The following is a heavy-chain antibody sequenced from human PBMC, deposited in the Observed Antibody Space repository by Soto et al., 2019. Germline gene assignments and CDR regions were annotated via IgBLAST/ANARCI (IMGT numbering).Heavy chain of an antibody. CDR3: ARCPYYDFWSGYSHPNYYYYGMDV. CDR2: IYPGDSDT. Sequence: XESLKISCKGSGYSFTSYWIGWVRQMPGKGLEWMGIIYPGDSDTRYSPSFQGQVTISADKSISTAYLQWSSLKASDTAMYYCARCPYYDFWSGYSHPNYYYYGMDVWGQGTTGTVSS. V-gene: IGHV5-51*01. J-gene: IGHJ6*02. D-gene: IGHD3-3*01. CDR1: GYSFTSYW.